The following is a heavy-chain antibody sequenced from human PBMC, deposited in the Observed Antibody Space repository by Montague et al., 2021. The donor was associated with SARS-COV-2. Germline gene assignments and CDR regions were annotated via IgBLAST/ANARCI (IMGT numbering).Heavy chain of an antibody. CDR1: GDSVSSNSVA. CDR2: TYYRSKWYS. V-gene: IGHV6-1*01. J-gene: IGHJ4*02. D-gene: IGHD6-19*01. Sequence: CAISGDSVSSNSVAWSWIRQSPSHGLEWLGRTYYRSKWYSDYAPXVRGRLTVNPDASKNEFSLELNYVTPEDTAVYYCVRYSGWFYFDFWGQGTLVTVSS. CDR3: VRYSGWFYFDF.